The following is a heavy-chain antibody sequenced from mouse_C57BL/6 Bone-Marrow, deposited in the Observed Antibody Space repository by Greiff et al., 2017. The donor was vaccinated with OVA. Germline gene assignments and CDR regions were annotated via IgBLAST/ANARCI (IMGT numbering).Heavy chain of an antibody. D-gene: IGHD2-4*01. CDR1: GYTFTNYW. Sequence: VQLQQSGAELVRPGPSVKMSCKASGYTFTNYWIGWAKQRPGHGLEWIGDIYPGGGYTNYNEKFKGKATLTADKSSSTAYMQFSSLTSEDSAIYYCARGDYLAWFAYWGQGTLVTVSA. CDR3: ARGDYLAWFAY. J-gene: IGHJ3*01. CDR2: IYPGGGYT. V-gene: IGHV1-63*01.